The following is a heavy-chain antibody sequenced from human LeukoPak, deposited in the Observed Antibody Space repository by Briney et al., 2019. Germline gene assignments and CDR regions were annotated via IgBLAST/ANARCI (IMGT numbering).Heavy chain of an antibody. CDR1: GGTFSSYA. Sequence: ASVKVSCKASGGTFSSYAISWVRQAPGQGLEWMGGIIPIFGTANYAQKFQGRVTITADESTSTAYMELSSLRSEDTAVYYCAMIIVGATGLDYWGQGTLVTVSS. V-gene: IGHV1-69*13. CDR2: IIPIFGTA. J-gene: IGHJ4*02. D-gene: IGHD1-26*01. CDR3: AMIIVGATGLDY.